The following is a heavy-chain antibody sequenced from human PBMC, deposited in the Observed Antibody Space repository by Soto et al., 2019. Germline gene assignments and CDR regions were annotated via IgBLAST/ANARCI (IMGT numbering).Heavy chain of an antibody. CDR1: GFTFSSYG. Sequence: GGSLRLSCAASGFTFSSYGMHWVRQAPGKGLEWVAVISYDGSNKYYADSVKGRFTISRDNPKNTLYLQMNSLRAEDTAVYYCAKVLRFLEWLPYYFDYWGQGTLVTVSS. CDR3: AKVLRFLEWLPYYFDY. V-gene: IGHV3-30*18. J-gene: IGHJ4*02. CDR2: ISYDGSNK. D-gene: IGHD3-3*01.